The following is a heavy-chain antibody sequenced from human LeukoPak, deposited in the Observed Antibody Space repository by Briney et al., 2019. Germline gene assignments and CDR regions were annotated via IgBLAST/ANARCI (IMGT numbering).Heavy chain of an antibody. CDR1: GFTFSSYE. J-gene: IGHJ4*02. CDR2: ISSSGSTI. Sequence: PGGSLRLSCAASGFTFSSYEMNWVRQAPGKGLEWVSYISSSGSTIYYADSVKGRFTISRDNAKNSLYLQINSLRAEDTAVYYCATGYSSSSDFDYWGQGTLVTVSS. CDR3: ATGYSSSSDFDY. V-gene: IGHV3-48*03. D-gene: IGHD6-13*01.